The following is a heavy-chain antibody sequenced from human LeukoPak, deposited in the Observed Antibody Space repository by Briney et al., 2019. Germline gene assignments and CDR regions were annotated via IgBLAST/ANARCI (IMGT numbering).Heavy chain of an antibody. J-gene: IGHJ4*02. CDR1: GYTFTGYY. CDR3: ARDFSATHCFDY. D-gene: IGHD3-10*01. CDR2: INPNSGGT. V-gene: IGHV1-2*02. Sequence: ASVKVSCKASGYTFTGYYMHWVRQAPGQGLEWMGWINPNSGGTNYAQKFQGRVTMTRDTSISTAYMELSGLRSDDTAVYYCARDFSATHCFDYWGQGTLVTVSS.